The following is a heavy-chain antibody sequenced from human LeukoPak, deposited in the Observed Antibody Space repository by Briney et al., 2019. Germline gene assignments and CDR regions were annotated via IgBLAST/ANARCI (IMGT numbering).Heavy chain of an antibody. CDR3: ARALSGGWAIWFDS. CDR2: IYDSGTT. V-gene: IGHV4-59*01. Sequence: SETLSLTCTVSGASISSYYWSWIRQPPGKGLEWIGYIYDSGTTNYNPSLKSRATISVDTSKNQFSLKLSSVTAADTAVYYCARALSGGWAIWFDSWGQGTLVTVSS. J-gene: IGHJ5*01. CDR1: GASISSYY. D-gene: IGHD3-16*02.